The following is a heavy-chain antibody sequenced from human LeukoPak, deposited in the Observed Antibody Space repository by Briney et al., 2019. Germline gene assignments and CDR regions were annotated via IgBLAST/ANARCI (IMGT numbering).Heavy chain of an antibody. CDR1: GFTFSNSL. CDR3: VRDRDGYNY. Sequence: GGSLRLSCAASGFTFSNSLMHCVRQVPGKGLVWVARIDIDGSTTHYADSVKGRFTISRDNAKNTLYLQMNILRAEDTAVYYCVRDRDGYNYWGQGTLVTVSS. CDR2: IDIDGSTT. J-gene: IGHJ4*02. V-gene: IGHV3-74*01. D-gene: IGHD5-24*01.